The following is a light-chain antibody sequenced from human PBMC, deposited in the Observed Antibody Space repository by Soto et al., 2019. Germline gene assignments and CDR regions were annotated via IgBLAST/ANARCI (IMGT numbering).Light chain of an antibody. CDR1: QSVSSIY. CDR2: ATS. CDR3: QQYGSALIT. Sequence: EIVLTQSPGTLSLSPGDRATLSCSASQSVSSIYLTWFQHKPGQAPRLLIYATSSRATGIPDRFRGSGSGTDFTLTIRRVEPGDLAVYCCQQYGSALITFGPGT. J-gene: IGKJ3*01. V-gene: IGKV3-20*01.